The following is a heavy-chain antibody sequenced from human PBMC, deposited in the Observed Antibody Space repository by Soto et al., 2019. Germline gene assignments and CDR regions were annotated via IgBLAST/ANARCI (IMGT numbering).Heavy chain of an antibody. J-gene: IGHJ4*02. Sequence: GGSLRLSCAASGFTFSNAWMSWVRQAPGKGLEWVGRIKSKTDGGTTDYAAPVKGRFTISRDDSKNTLYLQMNSLKTEDTAVYYCTTHNWNYLGSFDYWGQGTLVTVSS. CDR1: GFTFSNAW. CDR2: IKSKTDGGTT. CDR3: TTHNWNYLGSFDY. V-gene: IGHV3-15*01. D-gene: IGHD1-7*01.